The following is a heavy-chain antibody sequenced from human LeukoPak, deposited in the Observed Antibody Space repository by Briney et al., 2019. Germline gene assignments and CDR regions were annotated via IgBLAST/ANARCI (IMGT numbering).Heavy chain of an antibody. Sequence: ASVKVSCKASGYTFTNYGISWVRQAPGQGLEWMGWINAYNGNTDYAQNLQGRVTMTTDTSTSTAYMDLSGLRSDDTAVYFCARGTGAGGRGRLDSWGQGTLVTVSS. D-gene: IGHD6-13*01. CDR3: ARGTGAGGRGRLDS. CDR1: GYTFTNYG. J-gene: IGHJ4*02. V-gene: IGHV1-18*01. CDR2: INAYNGNT.